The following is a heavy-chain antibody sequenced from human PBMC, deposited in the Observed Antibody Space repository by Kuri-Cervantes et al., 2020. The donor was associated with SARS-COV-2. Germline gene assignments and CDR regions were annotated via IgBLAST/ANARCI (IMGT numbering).Heavy chain of an antibody. CDR1: GFTFSSYA. Sequence: GGSLRLSCAASGFTFSSYAMSWVRQAPGKGLEWVSAISGSGGSTYYADSVKGRFTISRDNSKNTLYLQMNSLRAEDMAVYYCAKDPQGSKGWMAMYYFDYWGQGTLVTVSS. CDR2: ISGSGGST. J-gene: IGHJ4*02. CDR3: AKDPQGSKGWMAMYYFDY. V-gene: IGHV3-23*01. D-gene: IGHD2-2*01.